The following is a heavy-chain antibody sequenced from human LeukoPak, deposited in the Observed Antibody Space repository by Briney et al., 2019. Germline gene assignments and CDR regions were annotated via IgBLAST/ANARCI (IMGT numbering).Heavy chain of an antibody. CDR1: DFDFSSHA. V-gene: IGHV3-23*01. D-gene: IGHD4-17*01. J-gene: IGHJ4*02. Sequence: GSLRLSCAASDFDFSSHAMTWVRQALGKGLEWVSAISISGTKTYYGDSVKGRFIISRDNSKNTLYLQMNSLRVEDTAVYYCANEIRPNDYWGQGTLVTVSS. CDR3: ANEIRPNDY. CDR2: ISISGTKT.